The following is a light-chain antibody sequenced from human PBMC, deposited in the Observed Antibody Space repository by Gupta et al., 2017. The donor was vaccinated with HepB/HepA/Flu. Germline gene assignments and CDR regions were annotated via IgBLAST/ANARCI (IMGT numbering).Light chain of an antibody. Sequence: AIQMTQSPSSFSASTGDRVTITCRASQGINSYLAWYQQKPGKPPKLLVYDASPLQSGVSSRFSGSGSGTDFSLTVSSLQSEDVATYYCQQEDSYPYTFGQGTKLEIK. CDR3: QQEDSYPYT. V-gene: IGKV1-8*01. CDR1: QGINSY. CDR2: DAS. J-gene: IGKJ2*01.